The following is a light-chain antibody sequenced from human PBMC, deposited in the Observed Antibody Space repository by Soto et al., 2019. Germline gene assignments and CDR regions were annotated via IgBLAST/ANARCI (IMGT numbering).Light chain of an antibody. J-gene: IGKJ3*01. CDR3: QQYNSYST. CDR1: PSFSSS. V-gene: IGKV1-5*03. CDR2: QAS. Sequence: QLTQSPSTLSASVGDRVSIPCRARPSFSSSLAWYQQKPGNAPKLLIYQASSLESGVPSRFSGSGSGTEFTITISSVQPDDFANYYCQQYNSYSTFGPGTKVDIK.